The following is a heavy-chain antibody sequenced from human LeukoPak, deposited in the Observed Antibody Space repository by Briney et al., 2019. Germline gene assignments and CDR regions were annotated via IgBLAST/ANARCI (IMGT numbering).Heavy chain of an antibody. V-gene: IGHV1-18*04. CDR2: ISTYNGDT. CDR3: ASDYLRGAYFDH. Sequence: GASVKVSCKAFGYTFATYGISWVRQAPGQGLEWVAWISTYNGDTKYAQSLQGRGTLTTDTSTSTAYMELRSLRSEDTAVYYCASDYLRGAYFDHWGQGTLVTVSS. CDR1: GYTFATYG. D-gene: IGHD1-26*01. J-gene: IGHJ4*02.